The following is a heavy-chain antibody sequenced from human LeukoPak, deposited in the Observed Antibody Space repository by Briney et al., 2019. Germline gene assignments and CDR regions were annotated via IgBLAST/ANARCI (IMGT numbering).Heavy chain of an antibody. CDR2: IRYDGSNK. D-gene: IGHD5-24*01. Sequence: PGGSLRLSCAASGFTFSSYGMHWVRQAPRKGLEGVAFIRYDGSNKYYADSVKGRFTIYRDNSKNTLYLQMNSLRAEDTAVYYCARGLAMATMLTGYWGQGTLVTVSS. J-gene: IGHJ4*02. CDR1: GFTFSSYG. V-gene: IGHV3-30*02. CDR3: ARGLAMATMLTGY.